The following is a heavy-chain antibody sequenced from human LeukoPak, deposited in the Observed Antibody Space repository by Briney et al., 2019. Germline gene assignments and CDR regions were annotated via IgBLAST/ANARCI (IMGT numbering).Heavy chain of an antibody. CDR2: ISGSGGST. CDR1: GFTFSSYS. CDR3: AKSQAIFGVVSRFDP. Sequence: GGSLRLSCAASGFTFSSYSMNWVRQAPGKGLEWVSAISGSGGSTYYADSVKGRFTISRDNSKNTLYLQMNSLRAEDTAVYYCAKSQAIFGVVSRFDPGGQGTLVTVS. J-gene: IGHJ5*02. D-gene: IGHD3-3*01. V-gene: IGHV3-23*01.